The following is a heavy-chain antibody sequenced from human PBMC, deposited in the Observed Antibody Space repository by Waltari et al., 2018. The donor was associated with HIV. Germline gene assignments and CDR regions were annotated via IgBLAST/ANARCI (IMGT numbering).Heavy chain of an antibody. CDR3: AHTFFPTFDY. V-gene: IGHV2-5*01. D-gene: IGHD3-3*01. J-gene: IGHJ4*01. CDR2: IFWNDDK. CDR1: GFSLSTGVG. Sequence: QITLKESDPTLVKPTQTLTLTCTFSGFSLSTGVGVGWIRRPPGKALEWLALIFWNDDKRYSPSLKSRLTITKDTSKNQVVLTMTNMDPVDTATYYCAHTFFPTFDYWGHGTLVTVSS.